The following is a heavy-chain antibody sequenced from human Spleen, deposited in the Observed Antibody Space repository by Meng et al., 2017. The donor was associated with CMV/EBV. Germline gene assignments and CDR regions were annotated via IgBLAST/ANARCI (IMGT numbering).Heavy chain of an antibody. CDR3: AKADSGSWYRGAFDI. CDR1: GFTFDDYA. CDR2: ISWNSGSI. D-gene: IGHD6-13*01. J-gene: IGHJ3*02. Sequence: SLKISCAASGFTFDDYAMHWVRQAPGKGLEWVSGISWNSGSIGYADSVKGRFTISRDNAKNSLYLQMNSLRAEDMALYYCAKADSGSWYRGAFDIWGQGTMVTVSS. V-gene: IGHV3-9*03.